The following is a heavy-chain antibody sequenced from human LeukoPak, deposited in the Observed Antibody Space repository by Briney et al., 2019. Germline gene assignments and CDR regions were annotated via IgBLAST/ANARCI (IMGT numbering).Heavy chain of an antibody. J-gene: IGHJ3*02. D-gene: IGHD3-3*01. Sequence: SETLSLTCTVSGGSISSSSYYWGWIRQPPGKGLEWIGSIYYSGSTYYNPSLKSRVTISVDTSKNQFSLKLSSVTAADTAVYYCARTPLRWSGYYEKYNAFDIWGQGTMVTVSS. V-gene: IGHV4-39*07. CDR1: GGSISSSSYY. CDR3: ARTPLRWSGYYEKYNAFDI. CDR2: IYYSGST.